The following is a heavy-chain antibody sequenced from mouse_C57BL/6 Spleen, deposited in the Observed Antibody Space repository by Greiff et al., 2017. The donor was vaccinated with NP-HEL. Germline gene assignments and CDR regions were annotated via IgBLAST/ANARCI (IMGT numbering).Heavy chain of an antibody. J-gene: IGHJ4*01. V-gene: IGHV1-80*01. CDR3: ARTYYDYPFYAMDY. D-gene: IGHD2-4*01. CDR2: IYPGDGDT. CDR1: GYAFSSYW. Sequence: QVQLKESGAELVKPGASVKISCKASGYAFSSYWMNWVKQRPGKGLEWIGQIYPGDGDTNYNGKFKGKATLTADKSSSTAYMQLSSLTSEDSAVYFCARTYYDYPFYAMDYWGQGTSVTVSS.